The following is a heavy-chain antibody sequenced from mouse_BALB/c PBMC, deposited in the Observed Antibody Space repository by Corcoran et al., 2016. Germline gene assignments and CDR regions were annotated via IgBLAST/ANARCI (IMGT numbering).Heavy chain of an antibody. CDR3: SGDYYGYGSFDV. Sequence: QMQLQESGPGLVKPSQSLFLACSITGFPITSGYYWIWIRQSPGKPLEWMGYITHSGETFYNPSLQSPISITRETSKNHFFLQLTSVTPEDTAMYYWSGDYYGYGSFDVLGAGTTVTVSS. CDR2: ITHSGET. V-gene: IGHV12-3*02. J-gene: IGHJ1*01. CDR1: GFPITSGYY. D-gene: IGHD1-1*01.